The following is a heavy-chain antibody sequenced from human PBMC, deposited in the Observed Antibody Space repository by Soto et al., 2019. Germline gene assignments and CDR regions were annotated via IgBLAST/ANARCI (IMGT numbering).Heavy chain of an antibody. CDR1: GYTLTNYA. CDR3: ARGCTGDSDFCIF. Sequence: ASVKVSCKASGYTLTNYAISWVRQAPGQGPEWMGWINTYNGNSNYAQKFQGRVTMTTDTSTNTAYMEMWSLTSDDTAVYYCARGCTGDSDFCIFRGQGSLVSVS. D-gene: IGHD2-8*02. J-gene: IGHJ4*01. V-gene: IGHV1-18*01. CDR2: INTYNGNS.